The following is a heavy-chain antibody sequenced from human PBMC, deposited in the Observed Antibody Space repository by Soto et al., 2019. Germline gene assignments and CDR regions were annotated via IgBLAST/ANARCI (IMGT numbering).Heavy chain of an antibody. CDR1: GGSISRGGYS. CDR3: ASRPSGSGFDP. V-gene: IGHV4-30-2*01. CDR2: IYHSGST. Sequence: QLQLQESGSGLVKPSQTLSLTCAVSGGSISRGGYSWIWIRQPPGKGLEWIGYIYHSGSTYYSPSLMGRVTISVDRSKNQFSLKLGSVTAADTAVYYCASRPSGSGFDPWGQGTLVTVSS. J-gene: IGHJ5*02. D-gene: IGHD1-26*01.